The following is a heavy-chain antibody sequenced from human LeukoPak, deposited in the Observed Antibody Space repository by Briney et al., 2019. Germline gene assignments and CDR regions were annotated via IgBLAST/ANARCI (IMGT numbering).Heavy chain of an antibody. D-gene: IGHD5-18*01. V-gene: IGHV3-49*04. CDR1: GFLFRDHA. J-gene: IGHJ6*02. CDR3: SRGPIYLWLYNGMDV. Sequence: PGGSLRLSCAASGFLFRDHALSWVRQAPGKGLECVGFLRGKAYGGTTEYAASVEGRFTISRDDSNSIAYLQMNSLKTEDTAVYYCSRGPIYLWLYNGMDVWGQGTTVIVSS. CDR2: LRGKAYGGTT.